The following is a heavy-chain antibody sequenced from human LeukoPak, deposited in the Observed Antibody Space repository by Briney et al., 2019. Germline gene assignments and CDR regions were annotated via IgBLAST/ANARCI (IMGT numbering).Heavy chain of an antibody. J-gene: IGHJ4*02. CDR2: LSDTGDSR. V-gene: IGHV3-23*01. CDR1: GFTLSKHP. CDR3: AKGDCASGSCYFDD. Sequence: GGSLRLSCAASGFTLSKHPMYWVRQAPGKGLEWVSSLSDTGDSRHYADSVKGRFTISSDSARSALYLQMNSLRAEDTAVYYCAKGDCASGSCYFDDWGQGSQVTVSS. D-gene: IGHD2-8*01.